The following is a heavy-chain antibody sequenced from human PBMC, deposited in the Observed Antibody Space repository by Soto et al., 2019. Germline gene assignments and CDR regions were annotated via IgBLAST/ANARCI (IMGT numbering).Heavy chain of an antibody. CDR1: GFTFSSYA. J-gene: IGHJ4*02. D-gene: IGHD6-13*01. V-gene: IGHV3-23*01. CDR2: ISGGTSST. CDR3: AKERWAAAGTPTLDY. Sequence: EVQLLESGGGLVQPGGSLRLSCGASGFTFSSYAMSWVRQAPGKGLEWVSAISGGTSSTYYAVSVKGRFTISRDNSKNTLYLQMKSLRAEDTAVYYCAKERWAAAGTPTLDYWGQGTLVTVSS.